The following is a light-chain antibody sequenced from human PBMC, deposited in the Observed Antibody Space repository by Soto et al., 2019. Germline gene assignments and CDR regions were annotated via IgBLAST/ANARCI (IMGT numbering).Light chain of an antibody. CDR3: QAYDYSLTAFV. CDR1: NSKLGAGYD. CDR2: GNR. J-gene: IGLJ3*02. Sequence: QSVLTQPPSVAGAPGQGVTISCTGTNSKLGAGYDVHWYQQLPGAAPKLVIFGNRKRPSGVPERFSGSKSGTSASLAITGLQAEDEADYYRQAYDYSLTAFVFGGGTKLTVL. V-gene: IGLV1-40*01.